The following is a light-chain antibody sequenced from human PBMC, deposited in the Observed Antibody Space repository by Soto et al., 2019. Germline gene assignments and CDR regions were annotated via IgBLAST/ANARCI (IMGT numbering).Light chain of an antibody. Sequence: QSVLTQPPSVSAAPGQKVTISCSGSSSNIGNNYVSWYQQLPGTAPKLLIYDNNKRPSGIPDRFSGSKSGNTASLTISGLQAEDEADYFCGSYTGSIYVFGNGTKVTVL. CDR2: DNN. CDR1: SSNIGNNY. J-gene: IGLJ1*01. V-gene: IGLV1-51*01. CDR3: GSYTGSIYV.